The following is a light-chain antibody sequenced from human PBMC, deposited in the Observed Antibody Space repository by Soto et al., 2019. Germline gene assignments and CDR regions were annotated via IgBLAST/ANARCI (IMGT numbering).Light chain of an antibody. V-gene: IGKV1-5*03. CDR2: KAS. CDR1: QSISIW. J-gene: IGKJ2*01. Sequence: DIQMTQSPSTVSASVGDRVTNTCRASQSISIWLAWYQQKPGKAPKLLIYKASTLESGVPSRFSGSGSGTEFTLTISSLQPDDFATYYCQQYDSFLYTFGQGTKLEIK. CDR3: QQYDSFLYT.